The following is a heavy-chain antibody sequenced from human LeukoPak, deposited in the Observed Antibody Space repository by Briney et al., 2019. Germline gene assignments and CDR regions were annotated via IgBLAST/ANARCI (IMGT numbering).Heavy chain of an antibody. D-gene: IGHD2-15*01. CDR3: AKACGSGVICYYFDY. J-gene: IGHJ4*02. CDR2: ISSGGTTI. Sequence: PGGSLRLSCVVSGFPFISYEMNWVRQAPGKGLEWVSYISSGGTTIYYADSVKGRFTISRDNSENTLYLQMNSLRDEDTAVYYCAKACGSGVICYYFDYCGPGTLVTVSS. CDR1: GFPFISYE. V-gene: IGHV3-48*03.